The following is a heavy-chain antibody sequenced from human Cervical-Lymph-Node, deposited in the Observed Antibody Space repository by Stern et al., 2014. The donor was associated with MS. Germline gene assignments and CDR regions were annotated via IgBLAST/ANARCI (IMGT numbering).Heavy chain of an antibody. CDR3: ARQRYFDY. CDR2: IFPGGSAI. Sequence: EVQLVESGPEVKRPGESLKISCQASGYTFTSYWIGWVRQMPGKGLAWIAIIFPGGSAIRYSPSFQGQVTISAKKSSSAAYLQWNNLKAADTAIYYCARQRYFDYWGQGTLVTVSS. V-gene: IGHV5-51*01. CDR1: GYTFTSYW. J-gene: IGHJ4*02.